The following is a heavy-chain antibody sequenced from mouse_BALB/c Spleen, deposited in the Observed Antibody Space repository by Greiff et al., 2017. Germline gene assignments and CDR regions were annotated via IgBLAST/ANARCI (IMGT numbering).Heavy chain of an antibody. D-gene: IGHD2-3*01. V-gene: IGHV1-87*01. CDR1: GYTFTSYW. Sequence: QVQLQQPGAELVKPGASVKLSCKASGYTFTSYWMQWVKQRPGQGLEWIGAIYPGDGDTRYTQKFKGKATLTADKSSSTAYMQLSSLASEDSAVYYCARGDGYYGGFAYWGQGTLVTVSA. J-gene: IGHJ3*01. CDR2: IYPGDGDT. CDR3: ARGDGYYGGFAY.